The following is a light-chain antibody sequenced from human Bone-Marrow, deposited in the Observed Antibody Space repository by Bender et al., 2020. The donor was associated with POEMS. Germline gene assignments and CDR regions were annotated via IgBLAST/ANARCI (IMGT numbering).Light chain of an antibody. Sequence: QSALTQPASVSGSPGQSITISCTGTSSDFGSHNLVSWYQHHPGKAPKLIIYEGIRRPSGVSNRFSASKSRNPTSLTISGLQAEDEADYYCCSYACYVFGPGPKVTV. CDR3: CSYACYV. V-gene: IGLV2-23*01. CDR1: SSDFGSHNL. J-gene: IGLJ1*01. CDR2: EGI.